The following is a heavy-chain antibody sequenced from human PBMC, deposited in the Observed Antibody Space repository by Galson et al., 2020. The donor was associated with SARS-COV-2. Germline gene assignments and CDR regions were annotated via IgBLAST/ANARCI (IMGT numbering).Heavy chain of an antibody. CDR1: GGSISSSSYY. J-gene: IGHJ2*01. V-gene: IGHV4-39*01. Sequence: SETLSLTCTVSGGSISSSSYYWGWIRQPPGKGLEWIGSIYYSGSTYYNPSLKSRVTISVDTSKNQFSLKLSSVTAADTAVYYCAGHIVVVTAIPYWYFALWGRGTLVTVSS. CDR3: AGHIVVVTAIPYWYFAL. D-gene: IGHD2-21*02. CDR2: IYYSGST.